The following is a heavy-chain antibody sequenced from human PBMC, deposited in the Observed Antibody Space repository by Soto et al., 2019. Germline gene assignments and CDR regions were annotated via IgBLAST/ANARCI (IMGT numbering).Heavy chain of an antibody. J-gene: IGHJ4*02. Sequence: SETLSLTCAVYGGSFSGYYWSWIRQPPGKGLEWIGEINHSGSTNYNPSLKSRVTISVDTSKNQFSLKLSSVTAADTAVYYCAAGSKGLFDYWGQGTLVTVSS. CDR2: INHSGST. V-gene: IGHV4-34*01. CDR1: GGSFSGYY. CDR3: AAGSKGLFDY.